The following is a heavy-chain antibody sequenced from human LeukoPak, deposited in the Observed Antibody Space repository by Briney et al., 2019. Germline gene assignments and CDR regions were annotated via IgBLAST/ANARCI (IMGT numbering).Heavy chain of an antibody. CDR2: IRSKANSYAT. CDR3: TRHASEVVVAGGHYMDV. V-gene: IGHV3-73*01. D-gene: IGHD2-15*01. J-gene: IGHJ6*03. CDR1: GYSFTSYW. Sequence: GESLKISCKGSGYSFTSYWIGWVRQASGKGLEWVGRIRSKANSYATAYAASVKGRFTISRDDSKNTAYLQMNSLKTEDTAVYYCTRHASEVVVAGGHYMDVWGKGTTVTVSS.